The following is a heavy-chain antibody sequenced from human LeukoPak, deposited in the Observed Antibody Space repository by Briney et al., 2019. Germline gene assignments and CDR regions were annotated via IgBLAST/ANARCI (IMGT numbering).Heavy chain of an antibody. CDR2: IYPRDGST. CDR1: GYTFTSNY. Sequence: ASVKVSCKASGYTFTSNYIHWVRQAPGQGLEWMEMIYPRDGSTSYAQKFQGRVTVTRDTSTSTVHMELSGLRSEDTAVYYCARDQEGFDYWGQGTLVSVSS. J-gene: IGHJ4*02. V-gene: IGHV1-46*01. CDR3: ARDQEGFDY.